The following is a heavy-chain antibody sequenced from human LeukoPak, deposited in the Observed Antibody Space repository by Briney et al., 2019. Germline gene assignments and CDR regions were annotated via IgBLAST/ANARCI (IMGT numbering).Heavy chain of an antibody. CDR2: IYYSGST. V-gene: IGHV4-39*01. D-gene: IGHD3-9*01. CDR1: GGSISSSSYY. Sequence: SETLSLTCTDSGGSISSSSYYWGWIRQPPGKGLEWIGSIYYSGSTYYNPSLKSRVTISVDTSKNQFSLKLSSVTAADTAVYYCARGRLYYDILTGYYTARYFDYWGQGTLVTVSS. J-gene: IGHJ4*02. CDR3: ARGRLYYDILTGYYTARYFDY.